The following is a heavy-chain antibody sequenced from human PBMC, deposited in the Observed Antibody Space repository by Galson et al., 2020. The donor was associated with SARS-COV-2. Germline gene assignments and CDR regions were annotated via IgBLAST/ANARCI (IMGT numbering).Heavy chain of an antibody. CDR3: ARAQLRTIFGVVTEAVDALDL. D-gene: IGHD3-3*01. CDR2: ISSSSSYI. CDR1: GFTFSTYS. Sequence: TGGSLRLSCAASGFTFSTYSMNWVRQAPGKGLEWVSFISSSSSYIYYADSVKGRFTISRDNAKNSLYLQMNSLRAEDTAVYYCARAQLRTIFGVVTEAVDALDLWGQGTMVTVSS. J-gene: IGHJ3*01. V-gene: IGHV3-21*01.